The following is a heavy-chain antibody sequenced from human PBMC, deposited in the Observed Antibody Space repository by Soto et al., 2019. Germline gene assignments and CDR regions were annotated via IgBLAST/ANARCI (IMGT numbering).Heavy chain of an antibody. CDR2: IYYSGST. J-gene: IGHJ6*02. CDR3: AREFYYYYGMDV. V-gene: IGHV4-39*01. Sequence: SETLSLTCTVPGGSISSSRHYWGWIRQPPGKGLEWIGSIYYSGSTYYNPSLKSRVTISVDTSKNQFSLKLRSVTAADTAVYYCAREFYYYYGMDVWGQGTTVT. CDR1: GGSISSSRHY.